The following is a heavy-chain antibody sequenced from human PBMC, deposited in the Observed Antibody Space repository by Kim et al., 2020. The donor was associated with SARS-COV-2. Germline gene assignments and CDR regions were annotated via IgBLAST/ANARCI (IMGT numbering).Heavy chain of an antibody. CDR3: ARVDEYSSSWYSFDY. V-gene: IGHV3-30*07. Sequence: AESVKGRFTISRDNSKTTLYQQMNSLRAEDTAVYYCARVDEYSSSWYSFDYWGQGPLVTVSS. D-gene: IGHD6-13*01. J-gene: IGHJ4*02.